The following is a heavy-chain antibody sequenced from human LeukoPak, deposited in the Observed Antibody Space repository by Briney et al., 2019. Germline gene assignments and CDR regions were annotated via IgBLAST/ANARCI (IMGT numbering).Heavy chain of an antibody. D-gene: IGHD5-12*01. CDR3: TREDIVATTKGDYYYYGMDV. CDR2: IYSGGST. CDR1: GLTVSSNY. Sequence: GGSLRLSCAASGLTVSSNYMRCVRQAPEKGLEWVSVIYSGGSTYYADSVKGRFTISRYNSKNTLYLQMNSLRAEDTAVYYCTREDIVATTKGDYYYYGMDVWGQGTTVTVSS. V-gene: IGHV3-53*01. J-gene: IGHJ6*02.